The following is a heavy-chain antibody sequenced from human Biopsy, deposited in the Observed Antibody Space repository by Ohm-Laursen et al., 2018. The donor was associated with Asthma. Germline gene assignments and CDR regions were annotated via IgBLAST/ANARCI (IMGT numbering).Heavy chain of an antibody. D-gene: IGHD2-15*01. CDR3: DREAGSCINWTCYSLDF. J-gene: IGHJ4*02. Sequence: GASVKVSCKSLGGTFNTYVIGWVRQAPGQGLEWMGCINSVFGTTTYPQKFQDRVTFTADDSTSTFYMELSSLRSEDSAVYFCDREAGSCINWTCYSLDFWGQGTLVTVSS. CDR1: GGTFNTYV. CDR2: INSVFGTT. V-gene: IGHV1-69*13.